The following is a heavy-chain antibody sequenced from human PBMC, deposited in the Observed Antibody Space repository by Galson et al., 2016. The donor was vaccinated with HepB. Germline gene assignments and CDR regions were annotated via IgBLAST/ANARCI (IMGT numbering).Heavy chain of an antibody. J-gene: IGHJ2*01. CDR2: IGGSGGST. Sequence: SLRLSCAASGFTFSSYVMSWVRQAPGMGLEWVSGIGGSGGSTYYADSVKGRFTISRDNSKNTLYLQMNSLRAEDTAVYYCAKSLIVGPTMNWYFDLWGRGTLVTVSS. V-gene: IGHV3-23*01. CDR3: AKSLIVGPTMNWYFDL. CDR1: GFTFSSYV. D-gene: IGHD1-26*01.